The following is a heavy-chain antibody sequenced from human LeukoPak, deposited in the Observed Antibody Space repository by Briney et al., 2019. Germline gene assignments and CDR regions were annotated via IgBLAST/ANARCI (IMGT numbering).Heavy chain of an antibody. CDR1: GFTFSSYW. CDR3: AREPDGNYYGG. V-gene: IGHV3-7*01. CDR2: IKQDGSEK. D-gene: IGHD1-26*01. Sequence: PGGSLRLSCAASGFTFSSYWMSWVRQAPGKGLEWVANIKQDGSEKYYVDSVKGRFTISRDNAQNSLYLQMNSLRAEDTAVYYCAREPDGNYYGGWGQGTLVTASS. J-gene: IGHJ4*02.